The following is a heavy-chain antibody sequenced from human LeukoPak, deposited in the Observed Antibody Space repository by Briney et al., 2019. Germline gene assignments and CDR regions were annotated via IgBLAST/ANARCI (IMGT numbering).Heavy chain of an antibody. J-gene: IGHJ4*02. Sequence: PGGSLRLSCAVSGFTVSTNYMSWVRQAPGKGLEWVSVIYSGGDTYYADSMKGRFTLSRDNSRHTLYLQMTSLRAEDTAVYYCARGGGGGNPFDYWGQGTLVTVSS. V-gene: IGHV3-53*01. CDR1: GFTVSTNY. CDR2: IYSGGDT. CDR3: ARGGGGGNPFDY. D-gene: IGHD1-14*01.